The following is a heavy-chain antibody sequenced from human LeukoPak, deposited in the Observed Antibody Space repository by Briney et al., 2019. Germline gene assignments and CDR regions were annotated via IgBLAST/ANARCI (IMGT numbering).Heavy chain of an antibody. CDR2: ISSTSSTI. J-gene: IGHJ4*02. V-gene: IGHV3-48*02. CDR3: ARDYSESSGYYFLFDF. CDR1: GFTFSYYS. Sequence: GGSLRLSCVASGFTFSYYSMNWVRRAPGRGLEWVSYISSTSSTIYYADSVKGRFTISRDNAKNSLSLQMNSLRDEDTAVYYCARDYSESSGYYFLFDFWGQGILVTVSS. D-gene: IGHD3-22*01.